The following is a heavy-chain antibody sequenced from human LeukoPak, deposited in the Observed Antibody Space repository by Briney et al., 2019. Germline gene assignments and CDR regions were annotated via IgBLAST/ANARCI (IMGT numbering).Heavy chain of an antibody. V-gene: IGHV1-2*06. CDR2: VNPKNGGT. D-gene: IGHD1-26*01. J-gene: IGHJ4*02. CDR3: ARDRMGSYEW. Sequence: GASVKVSCKASGYTFIDYELDWVRQAPGQGFELMGRVNPKNGGTNHAQKFQGRVTMTRDTSISTVYMELSGLTSDDTAVYYCARDRMGSYEWWGQGTLVTVSS. CDR1: GYTFIDYE.